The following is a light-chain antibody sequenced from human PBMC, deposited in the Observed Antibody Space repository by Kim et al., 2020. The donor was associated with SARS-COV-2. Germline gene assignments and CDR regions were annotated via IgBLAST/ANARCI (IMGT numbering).Light chain of an antibody. V-gene: IGLV4-69*01. CDR1: SGHSSYA. J-gene: IGLJ3*02. CDR2: LNSDGSH. CDR3: QTWGTGIWV. Sequence: QFVLTQSPSASASLGASVKLTCTLSSGHSSYAIACHQQQPETGPRYLMKLNSDGSHSKGDGIPDRFSGSSSGAERYLTISSLQSEDEADYYCQTWGTGIWVFGGGTQLTVL.